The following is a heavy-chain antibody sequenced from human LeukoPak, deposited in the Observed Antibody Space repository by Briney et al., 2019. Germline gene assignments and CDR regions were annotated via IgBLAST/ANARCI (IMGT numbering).Heavy chain of an antibody. J-gene: IGHJ6*02. CDR3: ASGMSGDYYYYGMDV. D-gene: IGHD1-20*01. CDR1: GGSISSYY. V-gene: IGHV4-59*01. CDR2: IYYSGST. Sequence: PSETLSLTCTVSGGSISSYYWSWIRQPPGKGLEWIGYIYYSGSTNYNPSLKSRVTISVDTSKNQFSLKLSSVTAADTAVYYCASGMSGDYYYYGMDVWGQGTTVTVSS.